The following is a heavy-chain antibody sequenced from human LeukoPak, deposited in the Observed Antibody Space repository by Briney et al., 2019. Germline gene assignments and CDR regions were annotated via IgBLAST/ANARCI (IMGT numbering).Heavy chain of an antibody. Sequence: GGSLRLSCAASGFTFSSYEMNWVRQAPGKGLEWVSYISSSGSTIYYADSVKGRFTISRDNAKNSLYLQMNSLRAEDTAVHYCARANYYYDSSGYYRPSGDYFDYWGQGTLVTVSS. V-gene: IGHV3-48*03. CDR1: GFTFSSYE. D-gene: IGHD3-22*01. CDR3: ARANYYYDSSGYYRPSGDYFDY. CDR2: ISSSGSTI. J-gene: IGHJ4*02.